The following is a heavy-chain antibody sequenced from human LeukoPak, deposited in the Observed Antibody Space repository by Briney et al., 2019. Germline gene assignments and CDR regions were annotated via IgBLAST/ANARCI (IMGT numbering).Heavy chain of an antibody. D-gene: IGHD1-26*01. Sequence: KPGGSLRLSCAASEFTFTKAWMNWVRQAPGRGLEWVGRIKSKTNGGIADYAAPVKSRFTISRDDSKNTLYLQLNSLKTEDTAVYYCTTYGLSGSGLFDYWGQGTLVTVSS. V-gene: IGHV3-15*01. CDR3: TTYGLSGSGLFDY. CDR1: EFTFTKAW. J-gene: IGHJ4*02. CDR2: IKSKTNGGIA.